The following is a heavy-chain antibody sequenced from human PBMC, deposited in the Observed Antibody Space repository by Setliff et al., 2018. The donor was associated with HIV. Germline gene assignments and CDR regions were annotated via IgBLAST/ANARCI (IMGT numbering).Heavy chain of an antibody. J-gene: IGHJ2*01. D-gene: IGHD3-9*01. Sequence: SETLSLTCTFSGESISSGNYYWSWIRQPAGKGLEWIGRIYSTGSTNYNPSLKSLVTISSDTSKNLFSLKLTTVTAADAAVYYCTRDTGYILSGYRPHWYFDLWGRGTLVTVSS. CDR2: IYSTGST. V-gene: IGHV4-61*02. CDR3: TRDTGYILSGYRPHWYFDL. CDR1: GESISSGNYY.